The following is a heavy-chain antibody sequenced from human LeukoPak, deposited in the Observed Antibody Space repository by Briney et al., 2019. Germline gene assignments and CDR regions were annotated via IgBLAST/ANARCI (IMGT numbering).Heavy chain of an antibody. D-gene: IGHD3-22*01. J-gene: IGHJ4*02. CDR2: IKSNTEGGTS. Sequence: GGSLRLSCGASGFTFSSAYMTWVRQVPGKGLEWVGRIKSNTEGGTSDYAEPVKGRFTISRDDSRNMLYLQMNSLRAEDTAVYYCAKPVRYYDSSGYYPPLDYWGQGTLVTVSS. CDR1: GFTFSSAY. V-gene: IGHV3-15*01. CDR3: AKPVRYYDSSGYYPPLDY.